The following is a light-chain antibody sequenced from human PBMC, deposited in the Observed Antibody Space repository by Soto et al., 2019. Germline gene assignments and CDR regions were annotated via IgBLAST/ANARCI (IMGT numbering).Light chain of an antibody. CDR2: YDS. Sequence: SSELTQPPSVSVAPGETARIACGGTNIGSESVHWYQQKPGQAPVLIIYYDSARPSGIPERFSGSNSGNTATLIISRVEAGDEADYYCQVWDGSSDQQVFGGGTKVTVL. CDR3: QVWDGSSDQQV. J-gene: IGLJ3*02. V-gene: IGLV3-21*04. CDR1: NIGSES.